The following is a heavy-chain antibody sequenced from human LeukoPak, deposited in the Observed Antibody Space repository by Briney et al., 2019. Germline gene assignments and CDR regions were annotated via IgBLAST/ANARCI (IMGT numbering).Heavy chain of an antibody. D-gene: IGHD3-3*01. CDR3: AKDYDFWSGYWGAFDY. Sequence: GGSLRLSCAASGFTFSSFWMHWVRQVPGKGLVWVSHINTDGSTTNYADSVKGRFTISRDNAKNTLYLQMNSLRAEDTAVYYCAKDYDFWSGYWGAFDYWGQGTLVTVSS. CDR2: INTDGSTT. J-gene: IGHJ4*02. V-gene: IGHV3-74*01. CDR1: GFTFSSFW.